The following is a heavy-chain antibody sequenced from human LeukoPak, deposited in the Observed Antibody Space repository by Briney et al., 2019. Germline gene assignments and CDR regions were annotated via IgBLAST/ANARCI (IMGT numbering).Heavy chain of an antibody. V-gene: IGHV3-7*05. Sequence: GGSLRLSCAAAGFTFSSYWMSWVRQAPGKGLEWVANIKQDGREKRYVDSVKGRFTISRDNAKKSLFLQMNSLRTEDTAVYYCARDFPTGEHHWGQGTLVTVSS. D-gene: IGHD7-27*01. CDR2: IKQDGREK. J-gene: IGHJ5*02. CDR3: ARDFPTGEHH. CDR1: GFTFSSYW.